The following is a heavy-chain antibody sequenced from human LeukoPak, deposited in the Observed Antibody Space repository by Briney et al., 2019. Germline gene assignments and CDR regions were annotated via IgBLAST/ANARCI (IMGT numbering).Heavy chain of an antibody. J-gene: IGHJ3*02. CDR1: GFTFDNYA. CDR2: ISWNSGSI. CDR3: ALTTDAFDI. Sequence: QPGGSLRLSCAASGFTFDNYAMHRVRQGPGKGLEWVSGISWNSGSIGYADSVKGRFTISRDNAKNSLYLQMNSLRAEDMALYYCALTTDAFDIWGQGTMVTVSS. D-gene: IGHD1-1*01. V-gene: IGHV3-9*03.